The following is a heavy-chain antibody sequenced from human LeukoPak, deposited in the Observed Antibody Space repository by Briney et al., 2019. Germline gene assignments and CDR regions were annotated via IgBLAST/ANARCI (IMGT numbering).Heavy chain of an antibody. V-gene: IGHV4-59*01. D-gene: IGHD6-13*01. J-gene: IGHJ4*02. Sequence: SETLSLTCTVSGDSFSYFYWSWIRQPPGKGLEWIGYIYNSGSTSYNPSLRSRVTISLDTSKNQFSLKLSSVTAADTAIYYCARGVVAAAGRTFDFWGQGTLVAVSS. CDR3: ARGVVAAAGRTFDF. CDR2: IYNSGST. CDR1: GDSFSYFY.